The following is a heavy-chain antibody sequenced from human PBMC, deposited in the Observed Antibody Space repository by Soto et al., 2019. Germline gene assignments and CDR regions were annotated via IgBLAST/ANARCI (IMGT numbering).Heavy chain of an antibody. J-gene: IGHJ4*02. Sequence: SETLSLTCTVSGGSISSGDYYWSWIRQPPGKGLEWIGYIYYSGSTYYNPSLKSRVTISVDTSKNQFSLKLSSVTAADTAVYYCARKMYYYDSSGSLNRFFDYWGQGTLVTVSS. CDR1: GGSISSGDYY. V-gene: IGHV4-30-4*01. CDR3: ARKMYYYDSSGSLNRFFDY. D-gene: IGHD3-22*01. CDR2: IYYSGST.